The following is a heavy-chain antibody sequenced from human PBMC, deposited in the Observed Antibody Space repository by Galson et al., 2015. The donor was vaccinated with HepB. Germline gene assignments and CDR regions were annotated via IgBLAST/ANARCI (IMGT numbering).Heavy chain of an antibody. J-gene: IGHJ5*02. D-gene: IGHD1-1*01. V-gene: IGHV3-66*02. CDR1: GFTVSSNY. CDR2: IYSGGST. Sequence: SLRLSCAASGFTVSSNYMTWVRQAPGKGLEWVSVIYSGGSTYYADSVKGRFTISRDNSKNTLYLQMNSLRVEDTAVYYCARSRGYTDPIWFDPWGQGTLVTVSS. CDR3: ARSRGYTDPIWFDP.